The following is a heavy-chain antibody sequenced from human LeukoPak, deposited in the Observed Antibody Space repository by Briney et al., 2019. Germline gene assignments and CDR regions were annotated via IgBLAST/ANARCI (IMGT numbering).Heavy chain of an antibody. CDR2: INAGNGNT. CDR1: GYTFTDYV. D-gene: IGHD7-27*01. V-gene: IGHV1-3*01. CDR3: AREVWGFDP. Sequence: GASVKVSCKASGYTFTDYVMHWVRQAPGQRLEWMGWINAGNGNTKYSQKFQGRVTITRDSSASTVYMELSSLRSEDTAVYYCAREVWGFDPWGQGTLVTVSS. J-gene: IGHJ5*02.